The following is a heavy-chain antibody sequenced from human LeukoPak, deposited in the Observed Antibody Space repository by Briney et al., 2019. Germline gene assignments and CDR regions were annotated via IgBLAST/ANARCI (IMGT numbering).Heavy chain of an antibody. J-gene: IGHJ4*02. V-gene: IGHV1-69*13. CDR3: ARGYCSGGSCYREEYYFDY. D-gene: IGHD2-15*01. Sequence: GASVKVSCKSSEYTFIDYYIHWVRQAPGQGLEWMGGIIPIFGTANYAQKFQGRVTITADESTSTAYMELSSLRSEDTAVYYCARGYCSGGSCYREEYYFDYWGQGTLVTVSS. CDR2: IIPIFGTA. CDR1: EYTFIDYY.